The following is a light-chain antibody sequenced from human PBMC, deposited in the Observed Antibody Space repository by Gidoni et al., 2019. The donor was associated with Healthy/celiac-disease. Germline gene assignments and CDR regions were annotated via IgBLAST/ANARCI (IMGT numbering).Light chain of an antibody. CDR2: GAS. J-gene: IGKJ1*01. CDR3: QQYNNWPPWT. Sequence: EIVMTQSPATLSVSPGERATLSCRASQSVSSNLAWYQQKPGQAPRLHIYGASTRATGIPARFSGSGSGTEFTLTISSLQSEDFAVYYCQQYNNWPPWTFGQGTKVEIQ. V-gene: IGKV3-15*01. CDR1: QSVSSN.